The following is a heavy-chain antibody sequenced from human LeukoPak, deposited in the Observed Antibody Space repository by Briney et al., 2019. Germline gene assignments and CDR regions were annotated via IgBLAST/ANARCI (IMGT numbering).Heavy chain of an antibody. Sequence: GGSLRLSCAASGFTFANYNFNWVRQAPGKGLEWVSYISSTSSTIYYADSMKGRFTISRDNAKNSLYLQMNSLRAEDMAVYYCARDPPHGMDVWGQGTTVTVSS. CDR2: ISSTSSTI. J-gene: IGHJ6*02. V-gene: IGHV3-48*01. CDR3: ARDPPHGMDV. CDR1: GFTFANYN.